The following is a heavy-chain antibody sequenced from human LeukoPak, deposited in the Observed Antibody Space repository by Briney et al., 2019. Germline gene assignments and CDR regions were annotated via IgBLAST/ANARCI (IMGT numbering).Heavy chain of an antibody. CDR1: GYSISSGYY. CDR2: IYHSGST. V-gene: IGHV4-38-2*01. Sequence: SETLSLTCAVSGYSISSGYYWGWIRQPPGKGLEWIGSIYHSGSTYYNPSLKSRVTISVDTSKNQFSLKLSPVTAADTAVYYCARGTITTERYFDYWGQGTLVTVSS. J-gene: IGHJ4*02. D-gene: IGHD4-11*01. CDR3: ARGTITTERYFDY.